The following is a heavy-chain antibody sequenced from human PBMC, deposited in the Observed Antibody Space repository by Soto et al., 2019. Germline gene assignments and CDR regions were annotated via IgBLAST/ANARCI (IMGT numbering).Heavy chain of an antibody. CDR3: ARDHSNNNNVWWLDP. J-gene: IGHJ5*02. CDR2: INPSGGST. D-gene: IGHD3-16*01. V-gene: IGHV1-46*03. Sequence: ASVKVSCKASGYTFTSHYMHWVRQAPGQGLEWMGVINPSGGSTNYAQKFQGRATMTRDTSTSTVYMELSSLRSEDTAVYYCARDHSNNNNVWWLDPWGQGTQVTVPS. CDR1: GYTFTSHY.